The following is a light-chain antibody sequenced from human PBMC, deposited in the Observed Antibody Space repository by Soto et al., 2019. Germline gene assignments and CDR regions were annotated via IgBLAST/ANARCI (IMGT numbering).Light chain of an antibody. CDR2: EVS. V-gene: IGLV2-23*02. CDR1: SSDVGSYNL. Sequence: QSALTQPASVSGSPGQSITISCIGTSSDVGSYNLVSWYQQHPGKAPKVLICEVSERPSGVSNRFPGSKSGNTASLTISGLQAEDEAEYYCCSYAGSRTHVLFGGGTKLTVL. J-gene: IGLJ2*01. CDR3: CSYAGSRTHVL.